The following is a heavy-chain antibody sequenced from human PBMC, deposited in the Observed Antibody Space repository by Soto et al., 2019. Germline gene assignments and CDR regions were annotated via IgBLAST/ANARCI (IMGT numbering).Heavy chain of an antibody. CDR2: IYYSGST. Sequence: SETLSLTCTVSGGSISSYYWSWIRQPPGKGLEWIGYIYYSGSTYYNPSLKSRVTISVDTSKNQFSLKLSSVTAADTAVYYCARVGGINWFDPWGQGTLVTVSS. J-gene: IGHJ5*02. CDR1: GGSISSYY. D-gene: IGHD3-16*01. V-gene: IGHV4-59*12. CDR3: ARVGGINWFDP.